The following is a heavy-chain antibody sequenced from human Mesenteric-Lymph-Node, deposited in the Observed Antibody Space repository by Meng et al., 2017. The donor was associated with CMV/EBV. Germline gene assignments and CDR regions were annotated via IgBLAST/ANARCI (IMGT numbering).Heavy chain of an antibody. CDR3: ARLERRGGFDI. D-gene: IGHD1-1*01. Sequence: GGSLRLYCAASGFTFSDHYMDWVRQAPGKGLEWVGRTGNKANSYTTNYAASVKGRFTISRDDSKNSLFLQMNSLHVDDTAVYYCARLERRGGFDIWGQGTVVTVSS. CDR1: GFTFSDHY. CDR2: TGNKANSYTT. V-gene: IGHV3-72*01. J-gene: IGHJ3*02.